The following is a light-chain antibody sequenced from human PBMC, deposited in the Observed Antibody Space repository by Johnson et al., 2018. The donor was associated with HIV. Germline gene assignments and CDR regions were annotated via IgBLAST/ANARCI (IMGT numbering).Light chain of an antibody. CDR2: ENN. CDR1: SSNIGNNY. J-gene: IGLJ1*01. Sequence: LTQPPSVSAAPGQKVTISCSGSSSNIGNNYVSWYQHLPGTAPKLLIYENNKRPSGIPDRFSGSKSGTSATLGITGLQTGDEADYYCGTWDNSLSTGGVFGTGTKVTVL. V-gene: IGLV1-51*02. CDR3: GTWDNSLSTGGV.